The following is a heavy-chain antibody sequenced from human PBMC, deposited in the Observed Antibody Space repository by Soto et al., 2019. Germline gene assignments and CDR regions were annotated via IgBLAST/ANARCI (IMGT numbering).Heavy chain of an antibody. D-gene: IGHD6-19*01. CDR3: AREGAGIAVAGKNYYYYGMDV. V-gene: IGHV3-48*03. CDR2: ISSSGSTI. J-gene: IGHJ6*02. Sequence: GGSLRLSCAASGFTFSSYEMNWVRQAPGEGLEWVSYISSSGSTIYYADSVKGRFTISRDNAKNSLYLQMNSLRAEDTAVYYCAREGAGIAVAGKNYYYYGMDVWGQGTTVTSP. CDR1: GFTFSSYE.